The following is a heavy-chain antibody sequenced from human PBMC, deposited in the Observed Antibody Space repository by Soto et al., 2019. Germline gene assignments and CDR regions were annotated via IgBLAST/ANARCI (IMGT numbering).Heavy chain of an antibody. V-gene: IGHV3-48*02. CDR3: ARDLSWGSKWYYYMDV. J-gene: IGHJ6*03. D-gene: IGHD3-16*01. CDR1: GFTISGNA. Sequence: EVQLVESGGGLVQPGGSLRLSCAASGFTISGNAMNWVRQAPGRGLEWVSYISSSSTNIHYADSVRGRFTISRDNAKTSLYLHMKSLRDEDTAVYRCARDLSWGSKWYYYMDVWGKGTTVTVSS. CDR2: ISSSSTNI.